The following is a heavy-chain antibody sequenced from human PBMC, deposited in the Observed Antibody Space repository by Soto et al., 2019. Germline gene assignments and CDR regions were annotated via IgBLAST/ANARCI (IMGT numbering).Heavy chain of an antibody. J-gene: IGHJ4*02. CDR1: GFTFSSYG. D-gene: IGHD2-15*01. V-gene: IGHV3-33*01. CDR2: IWYDGSNK. Sequence: QVQLVESGGGVVQPGRSLRLSCAASGFTFSSYGMHWVRQAPGKGLEWVAVIWYDGSNKYYADSVKGRFTSSRDNSKNPLYLQMNSLRAEDTAVYYCARGGGVVVVAATFDYWGQGTLVTVSS. CDR3: ARGGGVVVVAATFDY.